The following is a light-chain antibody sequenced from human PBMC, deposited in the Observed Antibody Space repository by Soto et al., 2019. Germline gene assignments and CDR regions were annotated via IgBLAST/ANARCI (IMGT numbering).Light chain of an antibody. CDR3: SSYPGSSND. CDR2: EVN. V-gene: IGLV2-8*01. J-gene: IGLJ1*01. Sequence: QSVLTQPPSASGSPGQSVAISCTGTSSDVGGYNYVSWYQQHPGKAPKLMIYEVNKRPSGVPDRFYGSKSGNTASLTVSGLQAEDEADYYRSSYPGSSNDFGEGTKATVL. CDR1: SSDVGGYNY.